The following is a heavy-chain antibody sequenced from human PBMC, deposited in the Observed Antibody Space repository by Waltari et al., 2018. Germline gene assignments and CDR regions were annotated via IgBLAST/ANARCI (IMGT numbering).Heavy chain of an antibody. D-gene: IGHD3-22*01. CDR1: GFIFNTYA. V-gene: IGHV3-23*01. Sequence: EVQVWESGGGLVEPWGCLRLPCAASGFIFNTYAIHWVRQAQGKGRGWVSVINVYGDKTYYADSVKGRFTLSRDNSRNTLSLQMNSLRAEDTAVYYCAKAHFYDTSGYIEHWGQGTLVTVSS. CDR3: AKAHFYDTSGYIEH. J-gene: IGHJ5*02. CDR2: INVYGDKT.